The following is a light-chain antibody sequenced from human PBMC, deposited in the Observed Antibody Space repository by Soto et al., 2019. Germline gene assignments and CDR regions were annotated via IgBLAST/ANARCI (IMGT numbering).Light chain of an antibody. CDR1: QSVSNNY. J-gene: IGKJ1*01. V-gene: IGKV3-20*01. CDR3: QQYGSSGT. CDR2: GAS. Sequence: EIVLTQSPGTLSVSPGERATLSCRASQSVSNNYLAWYQQKPGQAPRLLIYGASNRATGIPDRFSGSGSGTDFALAISRLEPEDFAVYYCQQYGSSGTFGQGTKV.